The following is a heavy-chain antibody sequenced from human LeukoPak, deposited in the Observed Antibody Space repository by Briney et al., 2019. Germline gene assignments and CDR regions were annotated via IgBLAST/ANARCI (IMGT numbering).Heavy chain of an antibody. V-gene: IGHV3-23*01. CDR1: GFTFSSYA. D-gene: IGHD2-21*02. J-gene: IGHJ4*02. Sequence: PGGSLRLSCAASGFTFSSYAMSWVRQAPGKGLEWASAISGSGGSTYYADSVKGRFTIPRDESTNTLYLQMNGLGTEDTALYFCAKVNCGGDCSLFDYWGQGTLVTVSS. CDR3: AKVNCGGDCSLFDY. CDR2: ISGSGGST.